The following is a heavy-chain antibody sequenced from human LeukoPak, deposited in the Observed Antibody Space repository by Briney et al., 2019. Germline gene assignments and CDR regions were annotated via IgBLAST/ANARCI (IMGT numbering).Heavy chain of an antibody. Sequence: GGSLRLSCAASGLTFNSYAMSWVRQAPGKGLEWVSAISGSGASTYYADSVKGRFTISRDNYKSTLYLQMNSLRVEDTAVYYCAMGAGHPRSDIYLWTPSDYWGQGTLVTVSS. CDR2: ISGSGAST. V-gene: IGHV3-23*01. CDR1: GLTFNSYA. J-gene: IGHJ4*02. D-gene: IGHD2/OR15-2a*01. CDR3: AMGAGHPRSDIYLWTPSDY.